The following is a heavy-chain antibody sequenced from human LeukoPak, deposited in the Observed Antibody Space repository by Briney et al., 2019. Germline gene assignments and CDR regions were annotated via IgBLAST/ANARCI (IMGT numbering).Heavy chain of an antibody. V-gene: IGHV3-48*03. CDR2: ISSSGSTI. J-gene: IGHJ6*04. CDR3: ARGPSLYYYYYGMDV. CDR1: GFTFSSYE. Sequence: PGGSLRLSCAASGFTFSSYEINWVRQAPGKGLEWGSYISSSGSTIYYADSVKGRFTISRDNAKNSLYLQMNSLRAEDTAVYYCARGPSLYYYYYGMDVWGKGTTVTVSS.